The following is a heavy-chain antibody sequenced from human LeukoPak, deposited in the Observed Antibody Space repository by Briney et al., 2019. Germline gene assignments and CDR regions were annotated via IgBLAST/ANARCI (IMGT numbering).Heavy chain of an antibody. Sequence: AXXXXSCKVSGYTLTELSMHWVRQAPGKGLEWMGGFYPEDGETIYAQKFQGRVTMTEDTSTDTAYMELSSLRSEDTAVYYCGVGATQFDYWGQGTLVTVSS. D-gene: IGHD1-26*01. CDR1: GYTLTELS. CDR2: FYPEDGET. V-gene: IGHV1-24*01. CDR3: GVGATQFDY. J-gene: IGHJ4*02.